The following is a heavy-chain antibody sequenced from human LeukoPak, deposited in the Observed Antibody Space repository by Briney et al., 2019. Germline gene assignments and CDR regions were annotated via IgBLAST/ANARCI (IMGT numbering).Heavy chain of an antibody. J-gene: IGHJ4*02. CDR1: GGSISSSSYY. V-gene: IGHV4-39*07. D-gene: IGHD4-17*01. CDR2: IYYSGST. CDR3: ARVRRTVTTKGVSESFDY. Sequence: SETLSLTCTVSGGSISSSSYYWGWIRQPPGKGLEWIGSIYYSGSTNYNPSLKSRVTISVDTSKNQFSLKLSSVTAADTAVYYCARVRRTVTTKGVSESFDYWGQGTLVTVSS.